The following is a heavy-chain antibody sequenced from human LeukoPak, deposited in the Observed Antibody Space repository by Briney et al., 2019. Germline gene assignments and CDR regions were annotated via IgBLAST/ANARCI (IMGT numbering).Heavy chain of an antibody. J-gene: IGHJ3*02. D-gene: IGHD3-9*01. Sequence: SSVKVSCKASGGTFSSYGISLVRQAPGQGLEWMGRIIPIFGTTNYAQKFQGRVTITADKSTNTAYMELSSLRSEDTAVYYCARSAANYDILTGRGAFDIWGQGTMVTVSS. CDR3: ARSAANYDILTGRGAFDI. V-gene: IGHV1-69*06. CDR2: IIPIFGTT. CDR1: GGTFSSYG.